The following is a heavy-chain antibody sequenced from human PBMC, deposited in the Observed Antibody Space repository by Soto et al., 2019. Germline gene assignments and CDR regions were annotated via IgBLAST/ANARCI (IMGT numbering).Heavy chain of an antibody. Sequence: GESLKISCKGSGYSFTSYWIGWVRQMPGKGLEWMGIIYPGDSDTRYSPSFQGQVTISADKSISTAYLQWSSLKASDTAMYYCERRGYRNYYYYGMDVWGQGTTVTVSS. D-gene: IGHD2-15*01. V-gene: IGHV5-51*01. J-gene: IGHJ6*02. CDR1: GYSFTSYW. CDR2: IYPGDSDT. CDR3: ERRGYRNYYYYGMDV.